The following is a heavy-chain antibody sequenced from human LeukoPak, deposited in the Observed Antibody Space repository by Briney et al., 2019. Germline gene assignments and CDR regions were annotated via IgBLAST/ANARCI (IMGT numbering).Heavy chain of an antibody. CDR1: GFTFRSYA. V-gene: IGHV3-23*01. Sequence: GGSLRLSCAASGFTFRSYAMSWVRQAPGKGVEWVSAISGSGGSTYYADSVKGRFTISRDNSKNTLYLQMNSLRAEDTAVYYCAKGFGGRSGSMHYWGQGTLVTVSS. CDR2: ISGSGGST. D-gene: IGHD2/OR15-2a*01. CDR3: AKGFGGRSGSMHY. J-gene: IGHJ4*02.